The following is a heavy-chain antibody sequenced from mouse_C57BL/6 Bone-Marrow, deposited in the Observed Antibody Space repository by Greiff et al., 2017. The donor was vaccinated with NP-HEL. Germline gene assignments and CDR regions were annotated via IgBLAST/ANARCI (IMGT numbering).Heavy chain of an antibody. CDR3: ARGSHYYYYGSSYHYWYYDV. CDR1: LIPCLSTF. Sequence: EVQRVESGGGLVKPFGSLKLSCAACLIPCLSTFMHFFLPSPSNGLELFAYISSFPLRISYADTVKGRFTISRDNAKNTLFLQMTSLRSEDTAMYYWARGSHYYYYGSSYHYWYYDVWGTGTTVTVSS. D-gene: IGHD1-1*01. V-gene: IGHV5-17*01. J-gene: IGHJ1*03. CDR2: ISSFPLRI.